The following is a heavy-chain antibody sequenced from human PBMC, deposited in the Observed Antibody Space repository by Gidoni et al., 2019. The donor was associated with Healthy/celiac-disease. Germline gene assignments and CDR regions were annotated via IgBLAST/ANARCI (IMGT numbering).Heavy chain of an antibody. Sequence: QVQLQQWGAGLLQPSETLSLTCAVYGGSFSGYYWSWIRQPPGKGLEWIGEINHSGSTNYNPSLKSRVTISVDTSKNQFSLKLSSVTAADTAVYYCASLYQLGYCSGGSCWYFDYWGQGTLVTVSS. D-gene: IGHD2-15*01. J-gene: IGHJ4*02. CDR2: INHSGST. CDR3: ASLYQLGYCSGGSCWYFDY. CDR1: GGSFSGYY. V-gene: IGHV4-34*01.